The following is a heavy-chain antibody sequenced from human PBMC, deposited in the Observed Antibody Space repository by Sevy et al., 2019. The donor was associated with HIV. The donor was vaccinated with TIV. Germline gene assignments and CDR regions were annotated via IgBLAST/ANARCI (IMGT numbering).Heavy chain of an antibody. CDR2: ISADSGTI. CDR1: GFTFSGDG. D-gene: IGHD3-16*02. CDR3: ARNIWGTFRYNDY. Sequence: GGCLRLSCSVSGFTFSGDGMDWVRQAPGKGLEWISYISADSGTIYYADSVRGRFTVSRDNAKNSLFLQMNSLRDDDTAVYYCARNIWGTFRYNDYWGQGTLVTVSS. J-gene: IGHJ4*02. V-gene: IGHV3-48*02.